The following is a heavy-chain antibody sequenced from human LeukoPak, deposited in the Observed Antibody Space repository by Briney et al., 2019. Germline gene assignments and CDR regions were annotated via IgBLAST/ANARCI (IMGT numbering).Heavy chain of an antibody. V-gene: IGHV4-39*01. CDR1: GGSLSRSRYY. Sequence: SETLSLTCTVSGGSLSRSRYYWGWIPHPPGKGLEWIGSIHYSGSTYYTLSLKSRVTISVDTYKTQLSLKVSSVTAADTAVYYCVGGTYYGGDYWGQGTLVTVSS. D-gene: IGHD1-26*01. J-gene: IGHJ4*02. CDR3: VGGTYYGGDY. CDR2: IHYSGST.